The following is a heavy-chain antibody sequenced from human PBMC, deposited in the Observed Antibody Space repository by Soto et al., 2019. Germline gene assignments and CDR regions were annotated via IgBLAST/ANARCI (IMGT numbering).Heavy chain of an antibody. V-gene: IGHV1-18*01. J-gene: IGHJ4*02. CDR1: GYTFTSYG. D-gene: IGHD6-19*01. CDR3: AKNDGYSNGYWVN. Sequence: QVQLVQSGAEVKKPGASVKVSCKASGYTFTSYGINWVRQAPGQGLEWMGWISVYNGNTNYAQKLKGRVTMTTDTSTSTGYRELRSLRSDDTAVYYCAKNDGYSNGYWVNWGQGTLVTVSS. CDR2: ISVYNGNT.